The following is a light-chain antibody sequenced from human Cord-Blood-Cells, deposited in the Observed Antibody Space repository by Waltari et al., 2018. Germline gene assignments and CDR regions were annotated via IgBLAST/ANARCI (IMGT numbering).Light chain of an antibody. CDR3: QQYNSYPWT. CDR1: QSISSW. Sequence: DIQMTQSPSTLSASVGDRVNITCRASQSISSWLAWYQQKPGKAPKLLIYDASSLESGVPSRFSGSGSGTEFTITISSLQPDDFATYYCQQYNSYPWTFGQGTKVEIK. V-gene: IGKV1-5*01. J-gene: IGKJ1*01. CDR2: DAS.